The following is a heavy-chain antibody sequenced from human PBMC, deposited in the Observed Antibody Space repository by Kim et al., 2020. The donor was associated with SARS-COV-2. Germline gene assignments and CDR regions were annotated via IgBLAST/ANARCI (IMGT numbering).Heavy chain of an antibody. CDR2: INAGNGNT. Sequence: ASVKVSCKASGYTFTSYAMHWVRQAPGQRLEWMGWINAGNGNTKYSQKFQGRVTITRDTSASTAYMELSSLRSEDMAVYYCARVTSIMITFGGVIVDPYFDYWGQGTLVTVSS. CDR1: GYTFTSYA. J-gene: IGHJ4*02. CDR3: ARVTSIMITFGGVIVDPYFDY. D-gene: IGHD3-16*02. V-gene: IGHV1-3*01.